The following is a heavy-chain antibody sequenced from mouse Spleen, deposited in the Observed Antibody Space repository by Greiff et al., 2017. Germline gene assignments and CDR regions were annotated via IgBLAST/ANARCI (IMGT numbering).Heavy chain of an antibody. CDR3: ARVITTTEFAY. V-gene: IGHV5-9-3*01. Sequence: DVHLVESGGGLVKPGGSLKLSCAASGFTFSSYAMSWVRQTPEKRLEWVATISSGGSYTYYPDSVKGRFTISRDNAKNTLYLQMSSLRSEDTAMYYCARVITTTEFAYWGQGTLVTVSA. J-gene: IGHJ3*01. D-gene: IGHD2-4*01. CDR1: GFTFSSYA. CDR2: ISSGGSYT.